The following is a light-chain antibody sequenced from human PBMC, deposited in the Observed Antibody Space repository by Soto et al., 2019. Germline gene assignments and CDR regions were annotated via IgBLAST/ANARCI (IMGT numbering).Light chain of an antibody. CDR3: QQANTFPLT. J-gene: IGKJ5*01. Sequence: DIQMTQSPSSLSVSVGDRVTITCRASQSIGGFLNWYQQKLGKAPKLLIYAASSLQSGVPSRFSGSGSGTHFTLTISSLQPEDFATYYCQQANTFPLTFGQGTRLEN. CDR1: QSIGGF. V-gene: IGKV1-39*01. CDR2: AAS.